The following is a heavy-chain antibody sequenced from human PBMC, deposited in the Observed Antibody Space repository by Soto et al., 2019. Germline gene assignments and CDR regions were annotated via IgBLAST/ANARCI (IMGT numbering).Heavy chain of an antibody. CDR1: GYTFTSYG. J-gene: IGHJ4*02. Sequence: QVPLVQSGAEVKKPGASVKVSCKASGYTFTSYGISWVRQAPGQGLEWMGWISAYNGNTNYAQKLQGRVTMTTDTSTSTAYMELRSLRSDDTAVYYCARDLVAYCSSTSCEFDYWGQGTLVTVSS. D-gene: IGHD2-2*01. CDR2: ISAYNGNT. V-gene: IGHV1-18*01. CDR3: ARDLVAYCSSTSCEFDY.